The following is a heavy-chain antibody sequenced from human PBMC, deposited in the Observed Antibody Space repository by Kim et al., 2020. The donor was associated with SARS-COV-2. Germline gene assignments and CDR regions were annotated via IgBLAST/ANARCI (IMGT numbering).Heavy chain of an antibody. CDR3: ASGAGYCSGGSCPEDSNYFDY. CDR2: ISDDGSNK. D-gene: IGHD2-15*01. CDR1: GFTFSSYA. Sequence: GGSLRLSCAASGFTFSSYAMHWIRQAPGKGLEWVAVISDDGSNKYYGDSVKGRFTISRDNSKNTVYLQMNSLRTEDTAVYYCASGAGYCSGGSCPEDSNYFDYWGQGTLVTVSS. V-gene: IGHV3-30*04. J-gene: IGHJ4*02.